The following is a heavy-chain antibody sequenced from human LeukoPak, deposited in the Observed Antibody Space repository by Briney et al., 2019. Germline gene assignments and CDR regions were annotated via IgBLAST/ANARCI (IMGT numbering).Heavy chain of an antibody. CDR2: FSTSGSTSGST. D-gene: IGHD3-3*01. V-gene: IGHV4-61*02. CDR1: GDSINNGRYY. J-gene: IGHJ5*02. Sequence: SETLSLTCTVSGDSINNGRYYWTWVRQPAGKGLEWIGRFSTSGSTSGSTNYNPSLKSRVTISVDTSKNQFSLNLSSVTAADTAVYYCARVGAIFAVGTGAWFDPWGQGTLVTVSS. CDR3: ARVGAIFAVGTGAWFDP.